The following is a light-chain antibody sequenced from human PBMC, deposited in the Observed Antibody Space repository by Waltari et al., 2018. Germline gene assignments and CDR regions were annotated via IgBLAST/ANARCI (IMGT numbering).Light chain of an antibody. CDR1: APHIGNCY. CDR3: GTWDNTLSAV. V-gene: IGLV1-51*02. J-gene: IGLJ2*01. CDR2: GND. Sequence: QSVLTQPPSVSAAPGQKVTISCSGTAPHIGNCYFPWCQQFPGAAPKGLIYGNDKRTTGIPDRFSGSKSGTSATLDITGLQTGDEADYYCGTWDNTLSAVFGGGTKVTVL.